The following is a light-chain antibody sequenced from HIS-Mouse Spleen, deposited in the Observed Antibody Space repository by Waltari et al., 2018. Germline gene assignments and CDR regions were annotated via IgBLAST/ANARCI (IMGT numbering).Light chain of an antibody. CDR3: QVWDSSSDHPYV. CDR1: NIGSKS. J-gene: IGLJ1*01. Sequence: SYVLTQPPSVSVAPGKTARITCGGNNIGSKSVHWYQQKPGQAPELVVYDDSDRPSGIPERFSGSNSGNTATLTNSRVEAGDEADYYCQVWDSSSDHPYVFGTGTKVTVL. V-gene: IGLV3-21*03. CDR2: DDS.